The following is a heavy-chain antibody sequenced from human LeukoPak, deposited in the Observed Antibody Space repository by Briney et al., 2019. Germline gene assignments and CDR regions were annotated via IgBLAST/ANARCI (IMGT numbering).Heavy chain of an antibody. D-gene: IGHD3-22*01. J-gene: IGHJ4*02. Sequence: GGSLRLSCAASGFTFSSYSMNWVRQAPGEGLEWVSSISSSSSYIYYADSVKGRFTISRDNAKNSLYLQMNSLRAEDTAVYYCARDQRGRTGSIMMAVLITGFDYWGQGTLVTVSS. CDR3: ARDQRGRTGSIMMAVLITGFDY. CDR2: ISSSSSYI. CDR1: GFTFSSYS. V-gene: IGHV3-21*01.